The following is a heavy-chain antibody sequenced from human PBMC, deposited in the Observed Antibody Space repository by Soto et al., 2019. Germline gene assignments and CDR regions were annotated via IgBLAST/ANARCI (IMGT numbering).Heavy chain of an antibody. V-gene: IGHV3-30*18. Sequence: QVQLVESGGGVVQPGRSLRLSCAASGFTFSVYAMHWVRQAPGKGLEWVSAICYGGTDIYYADSVMGRAAISRDNSESTPYLQMQSLRPGDTAVYYCSKTRCGRDDTQYFDHWGQGTLVTVSS. D-gene: IGHD1-26*01. CDR1: GFTFSVYA. CDR3: SKTRCGRDDTQYFDH. CDR2: ICYGGTDI. J-gene: IGHJ4*02.